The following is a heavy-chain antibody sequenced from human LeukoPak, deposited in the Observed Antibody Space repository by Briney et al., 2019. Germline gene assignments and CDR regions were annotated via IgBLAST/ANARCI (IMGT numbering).Heavy chain of an antibody. Sequence: GGSLRLSCAASGFTFSSYWMSWVRQAPGKGLEWVSAISGSGDSTNYADSVKGRFTISRDNSKNTIYLQMNSLRAEDTAKYYCAKRSSISSGYFDFWGRGTLVTVSS. CDR1: GFTFSSYW. J-gene: IGHJ4*02. D-gene: IGHD3-22*01. CDR2: ISGSGDST. V-gene: IGHV3-23*01. CDR3: AKRSSISSGYFDF.